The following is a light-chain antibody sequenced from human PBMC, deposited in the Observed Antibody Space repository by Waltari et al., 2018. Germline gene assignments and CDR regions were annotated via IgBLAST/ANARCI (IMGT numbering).Light chain of an antibody. Sequence: QSALTQPPSVSGTPGQTVTISCSGTRSNIGAHTVNWYQQVPGTAPKLLIFSDNQRSSGIPDRCSGSKSGTSASLAISGLQSDDEADYFCATWDANVNAQVVFGGGTTVTV. J-gene: IGLJ2*01. CDR1: RSNIGAHT. CDR2: SDN. V-gene: IGLV1-44*01. CDR3: ATWDANVNAQVV.